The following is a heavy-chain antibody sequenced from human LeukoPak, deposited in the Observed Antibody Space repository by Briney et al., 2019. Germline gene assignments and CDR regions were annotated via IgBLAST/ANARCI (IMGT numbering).Heavy chain of an antibody. Sequence: ASVKVSFKASGYTFTIYGISWVRQAPGQGLEWMGWISPYNGNTNYSQKLQGRVTMTTDTSTSTAYMELRSLRSDDTAVYYCARQNTGNWPYYYYYYMDVWGKGTTVTIS. J-gene: IGHJ6*03. CDR3: ARQNTGNWPYYYYYYMDV. CDR1: GYTFTIYG. CDR2: ISPYNGNT. D-gene: IGHD1-1*01. V-gene: IGHV1-18*01.